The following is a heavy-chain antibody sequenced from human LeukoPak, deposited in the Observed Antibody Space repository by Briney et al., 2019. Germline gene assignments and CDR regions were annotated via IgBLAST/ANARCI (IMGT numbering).Heavy chain of an antibody. V-gene: IGHV3-30*02. CDR2: IRYDGSND. CDR3: AREGIAAYYFDY. D-gene: IGHD6-25*01. CDR1: GFTFSHYV. Sequence: PGGSLRLSCAASGFTFSHYVMHWVRQAPGKGLEWVAFIRYDGSNDYYADSVKGRFTISRDNTKNTLYLQMNSLRAEDTAVYYCAREGIAAYYFDYWGQGTLVTVSS. J-gene: IGHJ4*02.